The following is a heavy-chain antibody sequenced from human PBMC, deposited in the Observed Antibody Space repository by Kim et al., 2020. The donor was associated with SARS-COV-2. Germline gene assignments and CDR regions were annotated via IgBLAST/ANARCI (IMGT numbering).Heavy chain of an antibody. CDR3: ARDLLIAAAGTEYYYGMDV. D-gene: IGHD6-13*01. J-gene: IGHJ6*02. CDR1: GYTFTSYA. Sequence: ASVKVSCKASGYTFTSYAMNWVRQAPGQGLEWMGWINTNTGNPTYAQGFTGRFVFSLDTSVSTAYLQISSLKAEDTAVYYCARDLLIAAAGTEYYYGMDVWGQGTTVTVSS. CDR2: INTNTGNP. V-gene: IGHV7-4-1*02.